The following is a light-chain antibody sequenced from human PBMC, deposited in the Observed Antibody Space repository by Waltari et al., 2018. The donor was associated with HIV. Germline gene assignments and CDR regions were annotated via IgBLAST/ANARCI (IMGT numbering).Light chain of an antibody. J-gene: IGLJ2*01. CDR1: RSNIGAGYD. Sequence: QSVLTQPPSVSGAPGQRVTISCTGSRSNIGAGYDVHWYQQLPGTAPKLLIYDNNQRPAGVPDRFSCSKSGTSASLPITWLQAEDEAAYYCQSYDISLSAYVIFGGGTKLTVL. CDR2: DNN. V-gene: IGLV1-40*01. CDR3: QSYDISLSAYVI.